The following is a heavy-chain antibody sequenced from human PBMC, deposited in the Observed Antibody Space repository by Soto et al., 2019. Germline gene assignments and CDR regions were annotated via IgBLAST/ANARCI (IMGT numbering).Heavy chain of an antibody. CDR1: GGTFSSYA. J-gene: IGHJ6*02. Sequence: QVQLVQSGAEVKKPGSSVKVSCTASGGTFSSYAISWVRQAPGQGLEWMGGIIPIFGTANYAQKFQGRVKITAYESTSTAYMELSRLRSEGTAVYYCARPLYYDFWGVDRTIYYYYGMDVWGQGTTVTVSS. V-gene: IGHV1-69*12. CDR3: ARPLYYDFWGVDRTIYYYYGMDV. D-gene: IGHD3-3*01. CDR2: IIPIFGTA.